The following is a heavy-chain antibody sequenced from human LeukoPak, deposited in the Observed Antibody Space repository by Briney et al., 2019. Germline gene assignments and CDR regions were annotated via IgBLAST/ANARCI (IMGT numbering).Heavy chain of an antibody. CDR2: ISGGST. CDR1: GLTFSNYA. Sequence: GGSLRLSCAASGLTFSNYAMSWVRQAPGKGLEWVSAISGGSTYYADSVKGRFTISRDNPKITLYLQMNSLRAEDTAVYYCAKLGIAVAGGDAFDIWGQGTMATVSS. V-gene: IGHV3-23*01. D-gene: IGHD6-19*01. J-gene: IGHJ3*02. CDR3: AKLGIAVAGGDAFDI.